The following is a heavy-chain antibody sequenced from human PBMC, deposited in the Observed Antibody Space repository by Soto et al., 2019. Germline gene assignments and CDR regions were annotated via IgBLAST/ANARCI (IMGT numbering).Heavy chain of an antibody. CDR3: ARAGYCSSTSCDGPPVSIYYGMDV. CDR2: TYYRSKWYN. V-gene: IGHV6-1*01. J-gene: IGHJ6*02. Sequence: PSQTLSLTCAISGDSVSINSAAWNLIRQSPSRGLEWLGRTYYRSKWYNDYAVSVKSRITINPDTSKNQFSLQLNSVTPEDTAVYYCARAGYCSSTSCDGPPVSIYYGMDVWGQGTTVTVSS. CDR1: GDSVSINSAA. D-gene: IGHD2-2*01.